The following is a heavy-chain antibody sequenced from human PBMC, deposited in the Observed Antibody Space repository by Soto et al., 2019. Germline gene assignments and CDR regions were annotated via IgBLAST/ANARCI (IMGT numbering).Heavy chain of an antibody. J-gene: IGHJ6*02. CDR1: GGSFSGYY. CDR3: ARIAAAGTPFVRSSRVMDV. V-gene: IGHV4-34*01. D-gene: IGHD6-13*01. CDR2: INHSGST. Sequence: PSETLSLTCAVYGGSFSGYYWSWIRQPPGKGLEWIGEINHSGSTNYNPSLKSRVTISVDTSKNQFSLKLSSVTAADTAVYYCARIAAAGTPFVRSSRVMDVWGQGTTVTVSS.